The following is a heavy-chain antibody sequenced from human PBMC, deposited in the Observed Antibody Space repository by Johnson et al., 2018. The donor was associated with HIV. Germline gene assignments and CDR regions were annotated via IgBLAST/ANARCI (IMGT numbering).Heavy chain of an antibody. CDR3: ARDSGGKYYIMDAFDI. D-gene: IGHD1-26*01. Sequence: QVQLVESGGGVVQPGRSLRLSCAASGFTFSSYGMHWVRQAPGKGLEWVAVISYDGSNKYYADSVKGRFTISRDNSKNTLYLPMNSLRAEDTAVYYCARDSGGKYYIMDAFDIWGQGTMVTVAS. CDR2: ISYDGSNK. CDR1: GFTFSSYG. V-gene: IGHV3-30*19. J-gene: IGHJ3*02.